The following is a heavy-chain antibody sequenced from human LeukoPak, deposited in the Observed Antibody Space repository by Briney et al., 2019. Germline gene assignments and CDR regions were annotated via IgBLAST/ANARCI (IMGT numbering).Heavy chain of an antibody. V-gene: IGHV3-48*01. Sequence: GGSLRLSCAASGFTFSSYSMNWVRQAPGKGLEWVSYISSSSSTIYYADSVKGRFTISRDNAKNSLYLQMNSLRAEDTAVYYCAKARGSEWFGDRGDDYWGQGTLVTVSS. CDR2: ISSSSSTI. D-gene: IGHD3-10*01. CDR3: AKARGSEWFGDRGDDY. CDR1: GFTFSSYS. J-gene: IGHJ4*02.